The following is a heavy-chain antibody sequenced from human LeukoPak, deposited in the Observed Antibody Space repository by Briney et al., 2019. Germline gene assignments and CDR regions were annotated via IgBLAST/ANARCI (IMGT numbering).Heavy chain of an antibody. V-gene: IGHV3-7*01. CDR1: GFTFSTYW. CDR3: ARAKPNDYSNPLDP. CDR2: IKQDGGEI. Sequence: GGSLKLSCVASGFTFSTYWMSWVRQAPGKGLEWVANIKQDGGEIYYADSVRGRFTISRDNARNSVYLHMNSLRAEDTAVFYCARAKPNDYSNPLDPWGQGTLVTVSS. J-gene: IGHJ5*02. D-gene: IGHD4-11*01.